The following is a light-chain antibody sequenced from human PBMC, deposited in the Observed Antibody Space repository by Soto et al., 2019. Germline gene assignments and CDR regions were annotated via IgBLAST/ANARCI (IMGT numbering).Light chain of an antibody. CDR1: QSIRSEY. Sequence: EIVLTQSPGTLSLSPGEGATLSCTASQSIRSEYLAWYQQKPGQAPRHLIYGISNRAAGIPGRFSGSGSGTDFPLTIRRLEPEDFAGYYGRVYVTSAWSSEWKVGPGTKVAIK. J-gene: IGKJ1*01. V-gene: IGKV3-20*01. CDR2: GIS. CDR3: RVYVTSAWSSEWK.